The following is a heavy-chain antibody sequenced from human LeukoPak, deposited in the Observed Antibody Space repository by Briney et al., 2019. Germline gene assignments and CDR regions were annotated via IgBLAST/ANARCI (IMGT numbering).Heavy chain of an antibody. J-gene: IGHJ6*02. CDR3: ASGTPRRIMKVVVIGGMDV. D-gene: IGHD3-22*01. CDR2: ISFDGSNK. CDR1: GFTFSSYA. Sequence: PGGSLRLSCAASGFTFSSYAMHWVRQAPGKGLELEAVISFDGSNKYYADSVKGRFTIYRDNSKNPLNLQMNSLRAEDTAVYYCASGTPRRIMKVVVIGGMDVWGQGTTVTVSS. V-gene: IGHV3-30-3*01.